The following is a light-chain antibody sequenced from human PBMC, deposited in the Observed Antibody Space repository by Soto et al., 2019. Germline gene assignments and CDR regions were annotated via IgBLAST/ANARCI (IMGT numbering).Light chain of an antibody. CDR3: QSYYNILSGPL. CDR1: RSNVGANYD. CDR2: KNN. V-gene: IGLV1-40*01. J-gene: IGLJ3*02. Sequence: QSVLTQPPSVSGAPGQTITISCTGSRSNVGANYDVHWYQVLPGAGPRLLIYKNNNRPSGVPDRFSGSKSGTSASLAITGRRAEDEADYYCQSYYNILSGPLFGGGTQLTVL.